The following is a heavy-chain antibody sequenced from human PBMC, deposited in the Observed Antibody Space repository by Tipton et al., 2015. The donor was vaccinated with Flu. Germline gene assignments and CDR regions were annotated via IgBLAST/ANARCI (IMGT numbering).Heavy chain of an antibody. D-gene: IGHD3-22*01. CDR1: GFTFSDYY. J-gene: IGHJ3*02. CDR3: ARDSQYYDSSGYYPDAFDI. V-gene: IGHV3-11*01. Sequence: SLRLSCAASGFTFSDYYMSWIRQAPGKGLEWVSYISSSGSTIYYADSVKGRFTIPRDNAKNSLYLQMNSLRAEDTTVYYCARDSQYYDSSGYYPDAFDIWGQGTMVTVSS. CDR2: ISSSGSTI.